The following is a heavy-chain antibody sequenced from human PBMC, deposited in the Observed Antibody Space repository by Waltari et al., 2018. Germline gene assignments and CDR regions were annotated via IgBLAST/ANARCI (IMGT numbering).Heavy chain of an antibody. Sequence: TCTVSGGSISSYYWSWIRQPPGKGLEWIGYIYYSGSTNYNPSLKSRVTISVDTSKNQFSLKLSSVTAADTAVYYCARVATGIAAAGTLDYWGQGTLVTVSS. CDR1: GGSISSYY. CDR3: ARVATGIAAAGTLDY. V-gene: IGHV4-59*01. D-gene: IGHD6-13*01. CDR2: IYYSGST. J-gene: IGHJ4*02.